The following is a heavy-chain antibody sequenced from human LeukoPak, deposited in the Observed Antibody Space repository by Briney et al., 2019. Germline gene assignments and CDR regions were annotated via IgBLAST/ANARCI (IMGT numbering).Heavy chain of an antibody. CDR2: IFHTGST. D-gene: IGHD3-10*01. V-gene: IGHV4-30-2*01. Sequence: SETLSLTCVVSGDSISSAAYSWSWIRQPPGKGLEWIGYIFHTGSTFYNPSLKSRVTISVDNSKNQFSLRLIFVTAAGTAVYYCARELWFANAPGSWLDPWGQGTLVPVSS. CDR3: ARELWFANAPGSWLDP. CDR1: GDSISSAAYS. J-gene: IGHJ5*02.